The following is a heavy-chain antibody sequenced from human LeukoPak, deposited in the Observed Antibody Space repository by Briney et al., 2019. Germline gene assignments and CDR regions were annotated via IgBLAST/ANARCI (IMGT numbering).Heavy chain of an antibody. D-gene: IGHD6-13*01. CDR1: GGSISNADYY. J-gene: IGHJ4*01. CDR3: ARQLPTAAADTGGYFEY. CDR2: IFYGERN. Sequence: PSQTLSLTCSVSGGSISNADYYWGWIRQAPGKCLEWIGSIFYGERNQYNPSLKSRATMSMDTSKNQFSLKLTSLPAAHAAMSFCARQLPTAAADTGGYFEYWGQGAVVTVSS. V-gene: IGHV4-39*01.